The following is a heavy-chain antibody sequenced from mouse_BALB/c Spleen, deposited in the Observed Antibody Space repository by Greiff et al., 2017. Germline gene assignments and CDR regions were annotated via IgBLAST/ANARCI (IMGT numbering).Heavy chain of an antibody. J-gene: IGHJ4*01. CDR2: ISSGGGST. D-gene: IGHD3-2*01. V-gene: IGHV5-12-1*01. Sequence: EVKLVESGGGLVKPGGSLKLSCAASGFAFSSYDMSWVRQTPEKRLEWVAYISSGGGSTYYPDTVKGRFTISRDNAKNTLYLQMSSLKSEDTAMYYCARDSSGYLYAMDYWGQGTSVTVSS. CDR1: GFAFSSYD. CDR3: ARDSSGYLYAMDY.